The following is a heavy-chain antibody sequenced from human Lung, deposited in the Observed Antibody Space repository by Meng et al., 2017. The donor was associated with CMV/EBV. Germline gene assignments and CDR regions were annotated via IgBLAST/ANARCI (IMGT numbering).Heavy chain of an antibody. CDR1: GFTFGSYA. CDR3: AKDRHTSSAPYYFDS. J-gene: IGHJ4*02. V-gene: IGHV3-23*01. CDR2: ISGNGYST. Sequence: GGSLRLXCAASGFTFGSYAMTWVRQAPGKGLQWVSSISGNGYSTYYADSVKGRFTISRDNSNNTLFLQMNSLRADDTAVYYCAKDRHTSSAPYYFDSWGQGAXVTVSS.